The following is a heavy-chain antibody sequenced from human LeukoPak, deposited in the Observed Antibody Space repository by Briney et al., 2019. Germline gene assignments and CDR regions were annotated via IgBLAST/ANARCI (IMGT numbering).Heavy chain of an antibody. CDR3: AKDQETYDSSGYLFHYYYYGMDV. Sequence: GGSLRLSCAASGFTFSSYAMSWVRQAPGKGLEWVSAISGSGGSTYYADSVKGRFTISRDNSKNTLYLQMNSLRAEDTAVYYCAKDQETYDSSGYLFHYYYYGMDVWGQGTTVTVSS. D-gene: IGHD3-22*01. V-gene: IGHV3-23*01. CDR1: GFTFSSYA. J-gene: IGHJ6*02. CDR2: ISGSGGST.